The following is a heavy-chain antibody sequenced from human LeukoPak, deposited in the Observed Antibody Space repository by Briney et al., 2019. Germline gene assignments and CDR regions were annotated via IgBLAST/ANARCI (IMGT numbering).Heavy chain of an antibody. D-gene: IGHD3-10*01. Sequence: SETLSLTCAVSGGSIRSYYWSWIRQPPGKGLEWIGYIYYSGSTNYNPSLKSRVTISVDTSKNQFSLKLSSVTAADTAVYYCARGPFRYFDYWGQGTLVTVSS. CDR3: ARGPFRYFDY. CDR1: GGSIRSYY. V-gene: IGHV4-59*01. J-gene: IGHJ4*02. CDR2: IYYSGST.